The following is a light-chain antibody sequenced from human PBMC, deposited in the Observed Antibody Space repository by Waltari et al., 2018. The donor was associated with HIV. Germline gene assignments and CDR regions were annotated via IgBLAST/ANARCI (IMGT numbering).Light chain of an antibody. CDR2: ATS. Sequence: DIQMTQSPSSLSASVGDTVTITCRTSQSISRYLNWYQQIPGKAPNFLIYATSTLQSGVPSRFSGSGSGTDFTLTITSLQPEDFATYYCQQSYSTPFTFGPGTKVDV. J-gene: IGKJ3*01. CDR3: QQSYSTPFT. CDR1: QSISRY. V-gene: IGKV1-39*01.